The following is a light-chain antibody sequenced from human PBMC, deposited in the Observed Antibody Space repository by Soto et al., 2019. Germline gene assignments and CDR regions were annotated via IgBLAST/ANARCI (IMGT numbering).Light chain of an antibody. Sequence: EIVLTQSPGTLSLSPGERATLSCRASQSVSSSYLAWYQQKPGQAPRLLIYGASSRATGIPDSFSGSGSGTDFTLTISRLEPEDFAVYYCQQYGGSPWTVGQGTKVEIK. CDR1: QSVSSSY. V-gene: IGKV3-20*01. CDR3: QQYGGSPWT. J-gene: IGKJ1*01. CDR2: GAS.